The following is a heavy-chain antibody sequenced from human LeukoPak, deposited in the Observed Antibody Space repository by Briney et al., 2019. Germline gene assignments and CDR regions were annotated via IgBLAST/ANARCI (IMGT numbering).Heavy chain of an antibody. V-gene: IGHV4-59*01. D-gene: IGHD1-1*01. CDR3: ARDGGSATGIDY. CDR1: GGSISSYY. Sequence: SETLSLTCTVPGGSISSYYWSWIRQPPGKGLEWIGYIYYSGSTNYNPSLKSRVTISVDTSKNQFSLKLSSVTAADTAVYYCARDGGSATGIDYWGQGTLVTVSS. CDR2: IYYSGST. J-gene: IGHJ4*02.